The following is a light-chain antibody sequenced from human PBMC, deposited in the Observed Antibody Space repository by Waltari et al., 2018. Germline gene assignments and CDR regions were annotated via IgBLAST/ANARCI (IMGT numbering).Light chain of an antibody. CDR2: GVS. J-gene: IGKJ1*01. V-gene: IGKV3-20*01. CDR1: QSVNSRY. CDR3: QQFGSSPVT. Sequence: EIVFTQSPGTLSLSPGERATLSCRASQSVNSRYLAWYQYKAGQAPRLLIYGVSSRATGIPDRFSGSGSGTDFTLTISRLEPEDFAVYYCQQFGSSPVTFGQGTKVEIK.